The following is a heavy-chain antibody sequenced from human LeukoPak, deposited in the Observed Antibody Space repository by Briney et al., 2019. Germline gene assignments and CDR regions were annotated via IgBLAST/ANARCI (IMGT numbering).Heavy chain of an antibody. CDR3: AKDGDGGEVAFAFDI. Sequence: PGGSLRLSCAASGFTFSSYAMSWVRQAPGNGLEWVSAISGSGGSTYYADSVKGRFTISRDNSKNTLYLQMNSLRAEDTAVYYCAKDGDGGEVAFAFDIWGQGTMVTVSS. J-gene: IGHJ3*02. V-gene: IGHV3-23*01. CDR1: GFTFSSYA. D-gene: IGHD3-16*01. CDR2: ISGSGGST.